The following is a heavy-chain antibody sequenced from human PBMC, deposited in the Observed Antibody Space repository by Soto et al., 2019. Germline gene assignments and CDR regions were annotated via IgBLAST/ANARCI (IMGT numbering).Heavy chain of an antibody. CDR3: ARDLYDSSGAWYYYYYGMDV. V-gene: IGHV1-2*02. D-gene: IGHD3-22*01. CDR2: INPNSGGT. J-gene: IGHJ6*02. Sequence: ASVKVSCKASGYTFTGYYMHWVRQAPGQGLEWMGWINPNSGGTNCAQKFQGRVTMTRDTSISTAYMELSRLRSDDTAVYYCARDLYDSSGAWYYYYYGMDVWGQGTTVTSP. CDR1: GYTFTGYY.